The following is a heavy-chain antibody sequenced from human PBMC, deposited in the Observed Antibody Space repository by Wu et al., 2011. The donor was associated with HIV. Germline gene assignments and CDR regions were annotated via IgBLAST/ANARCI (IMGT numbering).Heavy chain of an antibody. V-gene: IGHV3-30*02. D-gene: IGHD6-6*01. CDR2: NE. CDR3: AKTAFVRTNYNYNYGMDF. Sequence: NEYYGDSVKGRFTISRDNSKXTLYLQMNSLRPEDTAVYYCAKTAFVRTNYNYNYGMDFWGQGTTVTVAS. J-gene: IGHJ6*02.